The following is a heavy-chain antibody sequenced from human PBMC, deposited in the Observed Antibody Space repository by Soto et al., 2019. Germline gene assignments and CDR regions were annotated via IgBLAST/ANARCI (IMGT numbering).Heavy chain of an antibody. Sequence: GGSLRLSCAASGFTFSSYAMSWVRQAPGEGLEWVSAISGSGGSTYYADSVKGRFTISRDNSKNTLYLQMNSLRAEDTAVYYCAKDRRIAVTYFDYWGQGPLVTVSS. CDR2: ISGSGGST. CDR1: GFTFSSYA. V-gene: IGHV3-23*01. CDR3: AKDRRIAVTYFDY. D-gene: IGHD6-19*01. J-gene: IGHJ4*02.